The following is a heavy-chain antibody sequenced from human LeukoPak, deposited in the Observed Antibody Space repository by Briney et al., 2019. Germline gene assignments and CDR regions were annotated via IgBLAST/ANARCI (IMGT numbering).Heavy chain of an antibody. CDR3: ARDPYSSSWYYYGMDV. D-gene: IGHD6-13*01. J-gene: IGHJ6*02. CDR2: TYYSGST. CDR1: GGSISTGSYY. V-gene: IGHV4-39*07. Sequence: SETLSLTCTVSGGSISTGSYYWGWIRQPPGKGLEWIGRTYYSGSTYCNPSLMSRVTISVDTSKNQFSLKLSSLTAADTAVYYCARDPYSSSWYYYGMDVWGQGTTVTVSS.